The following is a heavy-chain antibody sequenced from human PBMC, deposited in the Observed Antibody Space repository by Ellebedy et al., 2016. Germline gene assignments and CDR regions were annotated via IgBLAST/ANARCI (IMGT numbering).Heavy chain of an antibody. CDR1: EFTVSNNY. D-gene: IGHD4-17*01. CDR3: VRGFAVTTLSHYFYGMDV. V-gene: IGHV3-53*01. Sequence: GGSLRLXCAASEFTVSNNYMNWVRQAPGKGLEWVSVIHGDGSTYYADSVKGRFTISRDKSKNTLYLQMNSLTAEDTAVYYCVRGFAVTTLSHYFYGMDVWGQGTTVTVSS. J-gene: IGHJ6*02. CDR2: IHGDGST.